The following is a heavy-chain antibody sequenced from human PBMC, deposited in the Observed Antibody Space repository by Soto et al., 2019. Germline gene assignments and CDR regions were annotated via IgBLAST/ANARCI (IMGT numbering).Heavy chain of an antibody. CDR1: GFTVSSNY. CDR3: AAGPGNDY. V-gene: IGHV3-66*01. Sequence: GESLKISCAASGFTVSSNYMSWVRQAPGKGLEWVSVIYSGGSTYYADSVKGRFTISRDNSKNTLYLQMNSLRAEDTAVYYCAAGPGNDYWGQGTLVTVSS. D-gene: IGHD1-1*01. CDR2: IYSGGST. J-gene: IGHJ4*02.